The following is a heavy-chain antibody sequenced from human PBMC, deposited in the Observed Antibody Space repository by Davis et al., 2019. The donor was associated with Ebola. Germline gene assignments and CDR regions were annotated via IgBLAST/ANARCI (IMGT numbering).Heavy chain of an antibody. Sequence: PGGSLSLSCAASGSTSSSYSMNWVRQAPGKGLEWVSSISSSSSYIYYADSVKGRFTISRDNAKNSLYLQMNSLRAEDTAVYYCARDLGFNWFDPWGQGTLVTVSS. CDR2: ISSSSSYI. V-gene: IGHV3-21*01. J-gene: IGHJ5*02. CDR1: GSTSSSYS. CDR3: ARDLGFNWFDP.